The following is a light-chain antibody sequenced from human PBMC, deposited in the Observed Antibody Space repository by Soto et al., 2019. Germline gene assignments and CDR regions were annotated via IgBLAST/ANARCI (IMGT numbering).Light chain of an antibody. CDR2: AAS. CDR1: QRITTY. CDR3: QQSYTNPKT. Sequence: IQMTQSPSSLSASVGDRVTITCRASQRITTYLNWYQQKPGKAPNLLIYAASNLQSGVPSRFSGFGSGTDFTLTISSLQPEDFATYYCQQSYTNPKTFGQGTKVDIK. J-gene: IGKJ1*01. V-gene: IGKV1-39*01.